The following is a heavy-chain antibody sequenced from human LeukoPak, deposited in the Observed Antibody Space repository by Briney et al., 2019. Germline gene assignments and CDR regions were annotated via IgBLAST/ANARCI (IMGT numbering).Heavy chain of an antibody. Sequence: SETLSLTCAVYGGSFSGYYWSWIRQPPGKGLEWIGEINHSGSTNYNPSLKSRVTISVDTSKNQFSLKLSSVTAADTAVYYCARGELTGTTGLFDYWGQGTLVTVSS. CDR1: GGSFSGYY. J-gene: IGHJ4*02. V-gene: IGHV4-34*01. D-gene: IGHD1-7*01. CDR3: ARGELTGTTGLFDY. CDR2: INHSGST.